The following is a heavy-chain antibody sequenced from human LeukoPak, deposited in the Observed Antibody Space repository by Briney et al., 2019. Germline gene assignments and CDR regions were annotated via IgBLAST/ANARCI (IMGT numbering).Heavy chain of an antibody. CDR1: GGTFSSYA. Sequence: ASVKVSCKASGGTFSSYAISWVRQAPGQGLEWMGGIIPIFGTANYAQKFQGRVTIITDESTSTAYMELSSLRSEDTAVYYCARGPTAMVTNFFDYWGQGTLVTVSS. CDR3: ARGPTAMVTNFFDY. J-gene: IGHJ4*02. D-gene: IGHD5-18*01. CDR2: IIPIFGTA. V-gene: IGHV1-69*05.